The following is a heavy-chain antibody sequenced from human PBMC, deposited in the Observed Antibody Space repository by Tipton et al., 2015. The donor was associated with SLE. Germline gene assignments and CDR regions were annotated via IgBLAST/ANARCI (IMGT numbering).Heavy chain of an antibody. J-gene: IGHJ4*02. CDR3: ARREGSSWYRIDY. Sequence: TLSLTCTVSGGSISSGSYYWGWIRQPPGKGLEWIGSIYYSGSTYYSPSLKSRVTISVDTSKNQFSLKLSSVTAADTAVYYCARREGSSWYRIDYWGQGTLVTVSS. CDR1: GGSISSGSYY. CDR2: IYYSGST. V-gene: IGHV4-39*01. D-gene: IGHD6-13*01.